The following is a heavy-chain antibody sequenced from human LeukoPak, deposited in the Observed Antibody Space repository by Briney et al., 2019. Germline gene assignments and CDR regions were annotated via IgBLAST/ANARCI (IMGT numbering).Heavy chain of an antibody. D-gene: IGHD1-26*01. CDR2: IYYSGST. J-gene: IGHJ4*02. Sequence: PSQTLSLTCTVSGGSISSSSYYWGWIRQPPGKGLEWIGSIYYSGSTYYNPSLKSRVTISVDTSKNQFSLKLSSVTAADTAVYYCARRGGYSGSYYYFDYWGQGTLVTVSS. V-gene: IGHV4-39*01. CDR1: GGSISSSSYY. CDR3: ARRGGYSGSYYYFDY.